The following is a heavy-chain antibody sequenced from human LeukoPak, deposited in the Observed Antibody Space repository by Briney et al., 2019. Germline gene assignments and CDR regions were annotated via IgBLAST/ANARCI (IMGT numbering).Heavy chain of an antibody. CDR2: ISAYNGNT. CDR1: GYTFTSYV. Sequence: GASVKVSCKASGYTFTSYVISWVRQAPGQGLEWMAWISAYNGNTNYAQKLQGRVTMTTDTSTSTAYMELRSLRSDDTAVYYCARDHWVAVAGTVYGGFDYWGQGTLVTVSS. D-gene: IGHD6-19*01. CDR3: ARDHWVAVAGTVYGGFDY. J-gene: IGHJ4*02. V-gene: IGHV1-18*01.